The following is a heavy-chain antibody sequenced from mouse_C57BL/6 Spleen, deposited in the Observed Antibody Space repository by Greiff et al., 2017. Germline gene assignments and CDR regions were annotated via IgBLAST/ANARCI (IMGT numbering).Heavy chain of an antibody. CDR2: ISSGGDSI. CDR3: TSASARVVDSWPYDLED. J-gene: IGHJ2*01. V-gene: IGHV5-9-1*02. CDR1: GFTFSSYA. D-gene: IGHD1-1*01. Sequence: EVQVVESGEGLVKPGGSLKLSCAASGFTFSSYAMSWVRQTPEKGLEWVAYISSGGDSIYYADTVKGRFTISRDNARNTLYLQMSSLTSEDTAMYYCTSASARVVDSWPYDLEDWGQGTTVTVAS.